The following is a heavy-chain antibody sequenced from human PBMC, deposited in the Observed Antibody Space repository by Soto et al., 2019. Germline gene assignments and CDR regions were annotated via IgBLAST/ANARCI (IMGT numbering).Heavy chain of an antibody. V-gene: IGHV3-23*01. CDR3: AKRESYDFWSGSWFDP. D-gene: IGHD3-3*01. CDR1: GFTFSSYA. CDR2: ISGSGGST. J-gene: IGHJ5*02. Sequence: GGSLRLSCAASGFTFSSYAMSWVHQAPGKGLEWVSAISGSGGSTYYADSVKGRFTISRDNSKNTLYLQMNSLRAEDTAVYYCAKRESYDFWSGSWFDPWGQGTLVTVSS.